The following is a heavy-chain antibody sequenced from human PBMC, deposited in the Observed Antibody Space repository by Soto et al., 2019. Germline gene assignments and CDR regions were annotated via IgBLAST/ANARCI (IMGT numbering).Heavy chain of an antibody. CDR3: ARDLWGYCGTDCYPLDV. Sequence: SETLSLTCTVSGGSISSSSYNWGWIRQPPGMGLEWIGSIYYSGSTYYNPSLKSRVTISVDTSKNQFPLKLSSVTAADTAVYYCARDLWGYCGTDCYPLDVWGQGTTVS. V-gene: IGHV4-39*06. CDR1: GGSISSSSYN. J-gene: IGHJ6*02. CDR2: IYYSGST. D-gene: IGHD2-21*02.